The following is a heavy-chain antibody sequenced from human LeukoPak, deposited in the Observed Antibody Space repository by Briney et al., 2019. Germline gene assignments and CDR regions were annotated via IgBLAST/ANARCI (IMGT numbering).Heavy chain of an antibody. J-gene: IGHJ4*02. D-gene: IGHD6-19*01. CDR2: IIPIFGTA. V-gene: IGHV1-69*13. Sequence: ASVKVSCKASGGTFSSYAISWVRQAPGQGLEWMGGIIPIFGTANYAQKFQGRVTITADESTSTAYMELSSLRSEDTAVYYCAREGYSSGCFDYWGQGTLVTVSS. CDR1: GGTFSSYA. CDR3: AREGYSSGCFDY.